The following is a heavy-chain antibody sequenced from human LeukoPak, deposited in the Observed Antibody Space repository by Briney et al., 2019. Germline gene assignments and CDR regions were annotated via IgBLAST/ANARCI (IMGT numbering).Heavy chain of an antibody. CDR1: GFTFSSYG. Sequence: GGSLRLSCAASGFTFSSYGMHWVRQAPGKGLEWVAVISYDGSNKYYADSVEGRFTISRDNSKNTLYLQMNSLRAEDTAVYYCARGGWPPNCSGGSCYSHTYYYYGMDVWGQGTTVTVSS. J-gene: IGHJ6*02. CDR2: ISYDGSNK. V-gene: IGHV3-30*03. CDR3: ARGGWPPNCSGGSCYSHTYYYYGMDV. D-gene: IGHD2-15*01.